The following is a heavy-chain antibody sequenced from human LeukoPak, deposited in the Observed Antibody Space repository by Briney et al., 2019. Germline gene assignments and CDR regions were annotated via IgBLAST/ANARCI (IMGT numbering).Heavy chain of an antibody. V-gene: IGHV3-23*01. CDR3: AKGNDEGDAFDI. D-gene: IGHD1-1*01. Sequence: GGSLRLSCAASGFTLSSYAMSWVRQAPGKGLEWVSAISGSGGSTYYADSVKGRFTISRDNSKNTLYLQMNSLRAEDTAVYYCAKGNDEGDAFDIWGQGTMVTVSS. J-gene: IGHJ3*02. CDR1: GFTLSSYA. CDR2: ISGSGGST.